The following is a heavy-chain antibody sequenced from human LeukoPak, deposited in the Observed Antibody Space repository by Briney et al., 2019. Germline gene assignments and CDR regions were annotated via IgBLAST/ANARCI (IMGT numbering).Heavy chain of an antibody. CDR1: GYTFTGYY. Sequence: ASVMVSCKASGYTFTGYYMHWVRQGPGQGLEWTGWINPNRGGTNYAQKFQGGVSMNRDTSISTAYMELSRLRSDDTAVYYCASPYSSSWYSYFQHWGQGTLVTVSS. D-gene: IGHD6-13*01. J-gene: IGHJ1*01. CDR3: ASPYSSSWYSYFQH. CDR2: INPNRGGT. V-gene: IGHV1-2*02.